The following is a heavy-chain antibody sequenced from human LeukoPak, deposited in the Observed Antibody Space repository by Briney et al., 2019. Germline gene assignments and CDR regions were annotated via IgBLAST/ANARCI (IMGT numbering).Heavy chain of an antibody. CDR2: IYTSGST. Sequence: PSETLSLTCTVSGASISSYYWSWIRRPAGKGLEWIGRIYTSGSTNYNPSLKSRVTMSVDTSKNQFSLKVNSVTAADTAVYYCASYGGYSYGFPDWGQGTLVTVSS. CDR1: GASISSYY. CDR3: ASYGGYSYGFPD. V-gene: IGHV4-4*07. J-gene: IGHJ4*02. D-gene: IGHD5-18*01.